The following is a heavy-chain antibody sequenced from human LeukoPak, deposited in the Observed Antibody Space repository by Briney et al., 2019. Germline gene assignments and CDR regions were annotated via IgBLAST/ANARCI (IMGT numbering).Heavy chain of an antibody. D-gene: IGHD3-10*01. CDR3: ARGHHGSGSYYIVNWFDP. Sequence: SETLSLTCTVSGGSTSSGGYYWSWIRQHPGKGLEWIGYIYYSGSTYYNPSLKSRVTISVGTSKNQFSLKLSSVTAADTAVYYCARGHHGSGSYYIVNWFDPWGQGTLVTVSS. CDR2: IYYSGST. V-gene: IGHV4-31*03. J-gene: IGHJ5*02. CDR1: GGSTSSGGYY.